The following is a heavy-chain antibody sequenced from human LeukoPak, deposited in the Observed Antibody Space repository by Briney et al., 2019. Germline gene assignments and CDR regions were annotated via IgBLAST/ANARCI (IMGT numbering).Heavy chain of an antibody. Sequence: ASVKVSCKASGYTFTSYGISWVRQAPRQGLEWMGRINLNSGVTYSPPELEGRVTMTRDTSISTAYMELNRLRSDDTAMYYCARDYYGSGSPLDHWGQGTLVTVSS. J-gene: IGHJ4*02. V-gene: IGHV1-2*06. D-gene: IGHD3-10*01. CDR2: INLNSGVT. CDR3: ARDYYGSGSPLDH. CDR1: GYTFTSYG.